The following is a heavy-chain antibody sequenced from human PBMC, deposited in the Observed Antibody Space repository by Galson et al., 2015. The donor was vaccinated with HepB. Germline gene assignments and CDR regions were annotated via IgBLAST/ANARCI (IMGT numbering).Heavy chain of an antibody. CDR2: ISYDGTDK. CDR1: GFTFSSYG. D-gene: IGHD3-22*01. CDR3: ARPRIGYYPYFDS. Sequence: SLRLSCAASGFTFSSYGMHWVRQAPGKGLEWVAVISYDGTDKYYADSVKGRFTTSRDNSKNTLFLQMNSLRADDTAVYYCARPRIGYYPYFDSWGQGTLVTVSS. J-gene: IGHJ4*02. V-gene: IGHV3-30*03.